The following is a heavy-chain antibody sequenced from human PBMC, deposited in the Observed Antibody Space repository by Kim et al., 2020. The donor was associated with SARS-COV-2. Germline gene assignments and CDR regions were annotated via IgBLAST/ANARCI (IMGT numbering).Heavy chain of an antibody. J-gene: IGHJ3*02. CDR3: AKSPFLRGYSGYDWVAFDI. V-gene: IGHV3-30*18. D-gene: IGHD5-12*01. CDR2: ISYDGSNK. Sequence: GSLRLSCAASGFTFSSYGMHWVRQAPGKGLEWVAVISYDGSNKYYADSVKGRFTISRDNSKNTLYLQMNSLRAEDTAVYYCAKSPFLRGYSGYDWVAFDIWGQGTMVTVSS. CDR1: GFTFSSYG.